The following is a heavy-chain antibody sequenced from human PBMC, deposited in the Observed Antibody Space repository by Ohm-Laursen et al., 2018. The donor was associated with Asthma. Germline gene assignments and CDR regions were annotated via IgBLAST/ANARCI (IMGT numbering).Heavy chain of an antibody. CDR1: GFTFSSYA. D-gene: IGHD2-2*02. V-gene: IGHV3-30-3*01. CDR2: ISFDGSNK. Sequence: SLRLSCSASGFTFSSYAMHWVRQAPGKGLERVAVISFDGSNKSYADSMKGRFTISRDNSKNTLYLQMNSLRAEDTAVYYCSRVDLPYCNSTSCYTRVLDYWGQGTLVTVSS. CDR3: SRVDLPYCNSTSCYTRVLDY. J-gene: IGHJ4*02.